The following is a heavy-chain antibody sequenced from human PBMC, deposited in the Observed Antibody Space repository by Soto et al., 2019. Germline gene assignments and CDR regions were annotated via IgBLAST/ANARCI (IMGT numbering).Heavy chain of an antibody. Sequence: QVQLQESGPGLVKPSGTLSLTCAVSGGSISDNNWWSWVRQPPGKGLEWIGKIYHRGTTNYRPSLRSRVTISMDKSKNQISLTLDSVTAADSAAYYCARHIGVTGTRGFDYWGQGIVVTVSP. CDR2: IYHRGTT. V-gene: IGHV4-4*02. D-gene: IGHD6-19*01. J-gene: IGHJ4*02. CDR3: ARHIGVTGTRGFDY. CDR1: GGSISDNNW.